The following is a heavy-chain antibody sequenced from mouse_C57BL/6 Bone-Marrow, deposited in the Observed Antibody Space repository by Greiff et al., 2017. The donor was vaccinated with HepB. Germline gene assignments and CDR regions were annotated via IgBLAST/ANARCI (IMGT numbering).Heavy chain of an antibody. V-gene: IGHV3-5*01. Sequence: VQLQQSGPGLVKPSQTVFLTCTVTGISITTGNYRWSWIRQFPGHKLEWLGYIYYSGTTTYNPYLTSRTTTTRDTPKNQCFLEMNSLTAEDTATYYCERDNYYGSGRYFDVWGKGTTVTVSS. J-gene: IGHJ1*03. D-gene: IGHD1-1*01. CDR2: IYYSGTT. CDR3: ERDNYYGSGRYFDV. CDR1: GISITTGNYR.